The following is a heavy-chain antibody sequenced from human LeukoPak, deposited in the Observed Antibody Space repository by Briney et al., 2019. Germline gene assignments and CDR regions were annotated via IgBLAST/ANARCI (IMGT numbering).Heavy chain of an antibody. V-gene: IGHV3-23*01. CDR2: ISGSGGST. Sequence: GGSLRLSCAASGFSFSSYTMTWVRQAPGKGLEWVSAISGSGGSTYYADSVKGRFTISRDNSKNTLYLQMNSLRAEDTAVYYCAKTPVQWLGYYFDYWGQGTLVTVSS. D-gene: IGHD6-19*01. CDR1: GFSFSSYT. CDR3: AKTPVQWLGYYFDY. J-gene: IGHJ4*02.